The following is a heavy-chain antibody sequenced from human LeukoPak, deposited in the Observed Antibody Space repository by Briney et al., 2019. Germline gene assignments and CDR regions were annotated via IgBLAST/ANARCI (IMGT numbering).Heavy chain of an antibody. CDR1: GFTFSSYA. CDR3: ARVGGYLSWFDP. J-gene: IGHJ5*02. D-gene: IGHD2-15*01. V-gene: IGHV3-30*04. Sequence: GGSLRLSCAASGFTFSSYAMHWVRQAPGKGLEWVAVISYDGSNKYYADSVKGRFTISRDNSKNTLYLQMNSLRAEDTAVYYCARVGGYLSWFDPRGQGTLVTVSS. CDR2: ISYDGSNK.